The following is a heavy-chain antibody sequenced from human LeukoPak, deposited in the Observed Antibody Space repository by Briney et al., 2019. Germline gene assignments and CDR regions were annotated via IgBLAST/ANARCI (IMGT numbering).Heavy chain of an antibody. CDR2: ISGSGGST. CDR3: AKAYGQQLVPGY. CDR1: GFTFSTYA. Sequence: PGGSLRLSCAASGFTFSTYAMSWVRQAPGKGLEWVSAISGSGGSTYYADSVKGRFTISRGNSKNTLYLQMNSLRAEDTAVYYCAKAYGQQLVPGYWGQGTLVTVSS. D-gene: IGHD6-13*01. V-gene: IGHV3-23*01. J-gene: IGHJ4*02.